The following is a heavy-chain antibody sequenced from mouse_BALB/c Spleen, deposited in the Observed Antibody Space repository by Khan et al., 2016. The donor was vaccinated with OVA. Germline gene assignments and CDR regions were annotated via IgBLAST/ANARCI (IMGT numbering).Heavy chain of an antibody. V-gene: IGHV3-2*02. CDR1: GYSITSAYA. CDR2: IRYSGNT. D-gene: IGHD2-10*02. Sequence: QLEESGPGLVKPSQSLSLTCTVTGYSITSAYAWNWIRQFPGNKLEWMGFIRYSGNTNYNPSLKSRISITRDTSKNQFFLQLNSVTTEDTATYYCARVYGWYLDYWGQGTTLTVSS. CDR3: ARVYGWYLDY. J-gene: IGHJ2*01.